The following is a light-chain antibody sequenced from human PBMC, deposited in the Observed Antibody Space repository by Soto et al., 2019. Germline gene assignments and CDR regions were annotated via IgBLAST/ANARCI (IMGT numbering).Light chain of an antibody. CDR2: EVS. CDR3: MQGTHWPLT. CDR1: QSLLYSDGKTF. V-gene: IGKV2-30*01. Sequence: EVVMTQSPLSLPVTLGQPASIFCRSSQSLLYSDGKTFLTWFHQRPGQAPRRLIYEVSNRDSGVPDRFSGSGSGTDFTLKISTVEAEDVGVYYCMQGTHWPLTFGGGTKVEIK. J-gene: IGKJ4*01.